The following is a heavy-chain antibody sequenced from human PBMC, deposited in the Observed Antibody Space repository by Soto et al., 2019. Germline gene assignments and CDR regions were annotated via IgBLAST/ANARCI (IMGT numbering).Heavy chain of an antibody. D-gene: IGHD3-10*01. CDR1: GFTFSSYA. CDR3: AKRGSVSYLDY. J-gene: IGHJ4*02. V-gene: IGHV3-23*01. CDR2: ISGSGGST. Sequence: EVQLLESGGGLVQPGGSLRLSCAASGFTFSSYALNWVRQAPGKGLEWVSVISGSGGSTYYADSVKGRFTISRDNSKNTLYLQMNSLRAEDTAVYYCAKRGSVSYLDYWGQGTVVTVSS.